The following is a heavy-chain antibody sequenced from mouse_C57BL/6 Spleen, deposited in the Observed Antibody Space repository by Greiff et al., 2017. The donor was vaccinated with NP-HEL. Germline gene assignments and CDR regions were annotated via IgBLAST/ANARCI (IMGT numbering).Heavy chain of an antibody. CDR2: INPNNGGT. J-gene: IGHJ1*03. V-gene: IGHV1-22*01. D-gene: IGHD1-1*01. Sequence: EVQLQQSGPELVKPGASVKMSCKASGYTFTDYNMHWVKQSHGKSLEWIGYINPNNGGTSYNQKFKGKATLTVNKSSSTAYMELRSLTSEDSAVYYCAIEYYGSSYERWYCDVGGTGTTVTVSS. CDR1: GYTFTDYN. CDR3: AIEYYGSSYERWYCDV.